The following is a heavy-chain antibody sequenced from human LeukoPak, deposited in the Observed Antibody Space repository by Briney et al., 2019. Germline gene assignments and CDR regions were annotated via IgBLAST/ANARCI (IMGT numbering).Heavy chain of an antibody. Sequence: PGGSLRLSCAASGFTFNNYAMTWVRQAPGKGLEWVSTISGSGDSTHYADSVKGRFTISRDKSKNMLYLQMNSLRVEDTAIYYCVKGCSYTGCYTSDYWGQGTLVTVSS. D-gene: IGHD2-2*02. CDR3: VKGCSYTGCYTSDY. V-gene: IGHV3-23*01. CDR2: ISGSGDST. CDR1: GFTFNNYA. J-gene: IGHJ4*02.